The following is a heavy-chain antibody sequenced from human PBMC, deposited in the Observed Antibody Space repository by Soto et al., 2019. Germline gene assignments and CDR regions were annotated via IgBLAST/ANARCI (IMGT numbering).Heavy chain of an antibody. J-gene: IGHJ5*02. Sequence: GGSLRLSCAASGFTFSSYAMSWVRQAPGKGLEWVSAISGSGGSTYYADSVKGRFTISRDNSKNTLYLQMNSLRAEDTAVYYCAKMSYCSSTSCYGSRWFDPWGQGTLVTVSS. CDR3: AKMSYCSSTSCYGSRWFDP. V-gene: IGHV3-23*01. D-gene: IGHD2-2*01. CDR1: GFTFSSYA. CDR2: ISGSGGST.